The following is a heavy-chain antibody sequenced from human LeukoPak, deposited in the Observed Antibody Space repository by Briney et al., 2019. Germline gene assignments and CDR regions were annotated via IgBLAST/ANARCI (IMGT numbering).Heavy chain of an antibody. D-gene: IGHD3-3*01. CDR1: GGSISSHY. CDR2: IYYSGST. Sequence: SETLSLTCNVSGGSISSHYWSWIRQPPGKGLEWIGYIYYSGSTNYNPSLKSRVTISVDTSKNQFSLKLSSVTAADTAVYYCARYKTYYDFWSGPGAFDYWGQGTLVTVSS. J-gene: IGHJ4*02. V-gene: IGHV4-59*11. CDR3: ARYKTYYDFWSGPGAFDY.